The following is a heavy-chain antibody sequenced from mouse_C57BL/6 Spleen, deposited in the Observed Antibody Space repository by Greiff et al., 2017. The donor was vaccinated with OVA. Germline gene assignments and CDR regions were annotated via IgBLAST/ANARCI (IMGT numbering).Heavy chain of an antibody. CDR1: GFTFSDYG. D-gene: IGHD2-2*01. Sequence: EVQVVESGGGLVKPGGSLKLSCAASGFTFSDYGMHWVRQAPEKGLEWVAYISSGSSTIYSADTVKGRFTISRDHAKHPLFLQMTSLGSEDTAVYDGARGVDDGYAWYCDVWGTGTTVTVAS. CDR2: ISSGSSTI. J-gene: IGHJ1*03. V-gene: IGHV5-17*01. CDR3: ARGVDDGYAWYCDV.